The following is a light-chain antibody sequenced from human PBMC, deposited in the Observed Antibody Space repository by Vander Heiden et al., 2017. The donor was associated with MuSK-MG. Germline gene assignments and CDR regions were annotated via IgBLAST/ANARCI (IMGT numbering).Light chain of an antibody. CDR3: QQDYSTPL. V-gene: IGKV1-NL1*01. CDR1: QGISNS. Sequence: DIQMTQSPSSLSASVGDRVTITCRASQGISNSLAWYQQKPGKAPKLLLYAASRLESGVPSRFSGSGSGTDYTLTSSSRQPEDFATYYWQQDYSTPLFGHGTKVDIK. CDR2: AAS. J-gene: IGKJ3*01.